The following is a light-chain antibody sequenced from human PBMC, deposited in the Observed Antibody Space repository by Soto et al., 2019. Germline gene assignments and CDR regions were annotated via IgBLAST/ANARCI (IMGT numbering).Light chain of an antibody. CDR2: SNN. V-gene: IGLV1-44*01. Sequence: QSVLTQPPSASGTPGQRVTISCSGSSSNIGSNTGNWYQQRPGTAPKLLIYSNNQRPSGAPDPFTGSKSGTSDSLAISGRQSEEEAYYYCAAWDDSLNGVVFGGGTKLTVL. CDR3: AAWDDSLNGVV. J-gene: IGLJ2*01. CDR1: SSNIGSNT.